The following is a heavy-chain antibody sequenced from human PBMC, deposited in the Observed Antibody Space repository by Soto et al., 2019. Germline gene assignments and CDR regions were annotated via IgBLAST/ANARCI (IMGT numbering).Heavy chain of an antibody. CDR2: IYYSGST. D-gene: IGHD3-16*02. CDR1: GGSISSYY. V-gene: IGHV4-59*01. J-gene: IGHJ4*02. CDR3: ASDYVWGSYRYFDY. Sequence: SETLSLTCTVSGGSISSYYWSWIRQPPGKGLEWIGYIYYSGSTNYNPSLKSRVTISVDTSKNQFSLKLSSVTAADTAVYYCASDYVWGSYRYFDYWGQGTLVTVSS.